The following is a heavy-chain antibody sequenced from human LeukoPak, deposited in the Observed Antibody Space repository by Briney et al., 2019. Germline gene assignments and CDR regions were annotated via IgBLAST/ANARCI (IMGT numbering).Heavy chain of an antibody. Sequence: SVKASCKASGYTFTSYDINWVRQAPGQGLEWMGRIIPILGIANYAQKFQGRVTITADKSTSTAYMELSSLRSEDTAVYYCARDPLHNYYDSSGYYPENYYFDYWGQGTLVTVSS. CDR2: IIPILGIA. V-gene: IGHV1-69*04. CDR3: ARDPLHNYYDSSGYYPENYYFDY. J-gene: IGHJ4*02. D-gene: IGHD3-22*01. CDR1: GYTFTSYD.